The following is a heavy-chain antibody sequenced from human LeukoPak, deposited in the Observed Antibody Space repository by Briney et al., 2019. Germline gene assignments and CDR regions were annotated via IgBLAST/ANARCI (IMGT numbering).Heavy chain of an antibody. CDR1: GFPFSTYW. CDR3: VRDCDTALVTFDL. V-gene: IGHV3-74*01. J-gene: IGHJ5*02. Sequence: PGGSLRLSCAASGFPFSTYWMHWVRQAPGKGLVWVARINSDGSGTSYADSVKGRFTISRDNAMNTLDLQMSSLRAEDAALYYCVRDCDTALVTFDLWGQGSLVTVSS. D-gene: IGHD5-18*01. CDR2: INSDGSGT.